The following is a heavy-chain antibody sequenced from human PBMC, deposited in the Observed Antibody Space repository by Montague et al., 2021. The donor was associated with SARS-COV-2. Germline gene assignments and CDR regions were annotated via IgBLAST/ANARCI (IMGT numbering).Heavy chain of an antibody. CDR1: GFTFSSYA. Sequence: SLRLSCAASGFTFSSYAMHWVRQAPGKGLEWVAVISYDGSNKYYADSVKGRFTISRDNSKNTLYLQMNSLRAEDTAVYYCARDGDIVVVNDAFDIWGQGTIVTVSS. V-gene: IGHV3-30-3*01. J-gene: IGHJ3*02. CDR2: ISYDGSNK. CDR3: ARDGDIVVVNDAFDI. D-gene: IGHD2-2*01.